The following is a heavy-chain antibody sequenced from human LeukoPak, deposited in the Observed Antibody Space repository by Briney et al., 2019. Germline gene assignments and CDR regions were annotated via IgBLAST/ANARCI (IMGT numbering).Heavy chain of an antibody. CDR2: ISAYNGNT. Sequence: ASVKVSCKASGYTFTSYGISWVRQAPGQGLECMGWISAYNGNTNYTQKLQGRVTMTTDTSTSTAYMELRSLRSDDTAVYYCARDYPDYYDSSGYYPHHAFDIWGQGTMVTVSS. CDR3: ARDYPDYYDSSGYYPHHAFDI. D-gene: IGHD3-22*01. CDR1: GYTFTSYG. J-gene: IGHJ3*02. V-gene: IGHV1-18*01.